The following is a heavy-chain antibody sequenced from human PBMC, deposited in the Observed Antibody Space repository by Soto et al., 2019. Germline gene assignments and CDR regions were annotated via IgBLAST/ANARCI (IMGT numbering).Heavy chain of an antibody. D-gene: IGHD6-19*01. CDR1: GYTFTSYG. CDR2: ISAYNGNT. Sequence: QVQLVQSGAEVKKPGASVKVSCKTSGYTFTSYGISWVRQAPGQGLERMGWISAYNGNTNYAQKLQDRVTMTTDTSTSTAYKELRSLRSDDTAVSYCARDLAVGLVGDWGQGTLCTGST. V-gene: IGHV1-18*01. CDR3: ARDLAVGLVGD. J-gene: IGHJ4*02.